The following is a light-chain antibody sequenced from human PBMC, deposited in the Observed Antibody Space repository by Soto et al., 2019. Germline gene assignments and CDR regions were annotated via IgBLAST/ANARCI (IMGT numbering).Light chain of an antibody. V-gene: IGKV3-11*01. Sequence: VMTQSPATLSVSPGERATLSCRASQSVSSNLAWYQQKPGQAPRLLIYDASNRATGIPARFSGSGSGTDFTLTISSLEPEDFAVYYCQQRSNWPRGTFGQGTKVDIK. CDR1: QSVSSN. J-gene: IGKJ1*01. CDR2: DAS. CDR3: QQRSNWPRGT.